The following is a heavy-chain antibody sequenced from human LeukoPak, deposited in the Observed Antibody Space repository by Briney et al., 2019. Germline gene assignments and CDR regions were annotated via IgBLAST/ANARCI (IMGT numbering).Heavy chain of an antibody. CDR2: ISSSSSYI. J-gene: IGHJ4*02. D-gene: IGHD3-22*01. CDR1: GFTFSSYS. V-gene: IGHV3-21*01. Sequence: TGGSLRLSCAASGFTFSSYSMNWVRQAPGKGLEWVSSISSSSSYIYYADSVKGRFTISRDSAKNSLYLQMNSLRAEDTAVYYCARERVGYYDSSGFDYWGQGTLVTVSS. CDR3: ARERVGYYDSSGFDY.